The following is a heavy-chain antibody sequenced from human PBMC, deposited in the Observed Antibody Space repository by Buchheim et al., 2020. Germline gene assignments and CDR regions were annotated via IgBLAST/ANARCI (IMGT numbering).Heavy chain of an antibody. CDR1: GFTFSDYY. Sequence: QVQLVESGGGLVKPGGSLRLSCAASGFTFSDYYMGWVRQAPGKGLEWVSYISNSSSYTNYADSVKGRFTISRDNAKNSVFLKMNSLRAEGTAVYYCARADSVSYDYYGMDVWGQGTT. CDR3: ARADSVSYDYYGMDV. D-gene: IGHD3/OR15-3a*01. CDR2: ISNSSSYT. J-gene: IGHJ6*02. V-gene: IGHV3-11*06.